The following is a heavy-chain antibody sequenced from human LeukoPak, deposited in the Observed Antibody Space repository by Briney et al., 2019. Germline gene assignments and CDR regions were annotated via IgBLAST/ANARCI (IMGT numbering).Heavy chain of an antibody. J-gene: IGHJ4*02. CDR1: GFTVSSNY. CDR2: ISGSGGST. Sequence: PGGSLRLSCAASGFTVSSNYMSWVRQAPGKGLEWVSVISGSGGSTYYADSVKGRFTISRDNSKNTLYLQMNSLRAEDTAVYYCAKGGNRSPYLHWGQGTLVTVSS. CDR3: AKGGNRSPYLH. V-gene: IGHV3-23*01. D-gene: IGHD3-16*01.